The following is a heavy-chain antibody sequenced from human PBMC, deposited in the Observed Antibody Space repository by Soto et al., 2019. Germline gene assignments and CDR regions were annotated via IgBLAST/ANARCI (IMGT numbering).Heavy chain of an antibody. D-gene: IGHD3-22*01. CDR3: ARLWDYYDSSGYLSS. CDR1: GGSFSGYY. Sequence: SETLSLTCAVYGGSFSGYYWSWIRQPQGKGLEWIGEINYSGSTNYNPSLKSRVTISVDTSKNQFSLKLSSVTAADTAVYYCARLWDYYDSSGYLSSWGQGTLVTVSS. J-gene: IGHJ4*02. V-gene: IGHV4-34*01. CDR2: INYSGST.